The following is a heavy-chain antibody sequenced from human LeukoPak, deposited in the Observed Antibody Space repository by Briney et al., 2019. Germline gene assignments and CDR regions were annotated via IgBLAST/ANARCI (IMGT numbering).Heavy chain of an antibody. CDR2: ISAYNGNT. V-gene: IGHV1-18*01. D-gene: IGHD2-15*01. Sequence: ASVKVSCKASGYTFTSYGISWVRQAPGQGLEWMGWISAYNGNTNYAQKLQGRVTMTTDTSTSTAYMELRSLRSDDTAVYYCARSGKDIVVGNWFDPWGQGTLVTVSS. CDR3: ARSGKDIVVGNWFDP. J-gene: IGHJ5*02. CDR1: GYTFTSYG.